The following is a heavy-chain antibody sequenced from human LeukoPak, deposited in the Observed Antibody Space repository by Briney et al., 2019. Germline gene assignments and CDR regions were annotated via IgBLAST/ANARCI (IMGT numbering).Heavy chain of an antibody. CDR1: GGSISSYY. CDR2: IYYSGST. CDR3: AGGDIVGATTFDY. D-gene: IGHD1-26*01. Sequence: SETLSLTCTVSGGSISSYYWSWIRQPPGKGLEWTGYIYYSGSTNYNPSLKSRVTISVDTSKNQFSLKLSSVTAADTAVYYCAGGDIVGATTFDYWGQGTLVTVSS. V-gene: IGHV4-59*01. J-gene: IGHJ4*02.